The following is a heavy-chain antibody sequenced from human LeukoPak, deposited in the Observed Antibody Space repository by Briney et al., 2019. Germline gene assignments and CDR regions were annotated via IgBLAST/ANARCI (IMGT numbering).Heavy chain of an antibody. V-gene: IGHV1-2*06. CDR2: INPNSGGT. CDR3: AYDLVVVAATPV. Sequence: ASVKVSCKASGYTFTVYYMHWVRQAPGQGLEWMGRINPNSGGTNYAQKFRGRVTMTRDTSISTAYMELSRLRSDDTAVYYCAYDLVVVAATPVWGQGTLVTVSS. CDR1: GYTFTVYY. D-gene: IGHD2-15*01. J-gene: IGHJ4*02.